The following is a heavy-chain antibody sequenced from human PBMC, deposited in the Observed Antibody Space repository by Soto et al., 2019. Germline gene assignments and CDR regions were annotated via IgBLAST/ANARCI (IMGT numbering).Heavy chain of an antibody. V-gene: IGHV1-69*01. CDR1: GGTFSSYA. D-gene: IGHD6-13*01. CDR2: IIPIFGTA. J-gene: IGHJ4*02. CDR3: ASGDGENSSSWEDIDY. Sequence: QVQLVQSGAEVKKPGSSVKVSCKASGGTFSSYAISWVRQAPGQGLEWMGGIIPIFGTANYAQKFQGRVTITADESKSTADMELSRLRSEDTAVYYCASGDGENSSSWEDIDYWGQGTLVTVSS.